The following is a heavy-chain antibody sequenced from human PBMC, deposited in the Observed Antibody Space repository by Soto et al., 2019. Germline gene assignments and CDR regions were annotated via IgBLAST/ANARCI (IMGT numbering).Heavy chain of an antibody. CDR2: ISYDGSNK. D-gene: IGHD5-18*01. V-gene: IGHV3-30*18. CDR1: GFTFSSYG. CDR3: AKAALQLWFFDY. J-gene: IGHJ4*02. Sequence: LRLSCAASGFTFSSYGMHWVRQAPGKGLEWVAVISYDGSNKYYADSVKGRFTISRDNSKNTLYLQMNSLRAEDTAVYYCAKAALQLWFFDYWGQGTLVTSPQ.